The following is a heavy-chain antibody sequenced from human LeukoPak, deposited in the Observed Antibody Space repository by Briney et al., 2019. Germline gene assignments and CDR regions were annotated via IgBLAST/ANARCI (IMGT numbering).Heavy chain of an antibody. Sequence: GGSLRLSCAPSTVFPFSDNRMNWSRQPPGKGLDWVAIISQDGREKLCVDSVKGRFTISRDNAKSSLYLQINSLRAEDTAVYYCVGGIGWQPDYWGQGTLVTVSS. J-gene: IGHJ4*02. D-gene: IGHD6-19*01. V-gene: IGHV3-7*03. CDR2: ISQDGREK. CDR3: VGGIGWQPDY. CDR1: TVFPFSDNR.